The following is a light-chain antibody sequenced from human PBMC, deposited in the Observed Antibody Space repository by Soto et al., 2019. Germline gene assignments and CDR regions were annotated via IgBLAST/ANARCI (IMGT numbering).Light chain of an antibody. Sequence: EIVMTQSPATLSMSPGERATLSCRASQSLNSNLAWYQQKPGQAPRLLIYGASTRATGIPARFSGSGSGTEFTLTISSLQSEDFAVYYCQQYNNWPPTWTFGQGTKVDIK. CDR3: QQYNNWPPTWT. J-gene: IGKJ1*01. CDR2: GAS. CDR1: QSLNSN. V-gene: IGKV3-15*01.